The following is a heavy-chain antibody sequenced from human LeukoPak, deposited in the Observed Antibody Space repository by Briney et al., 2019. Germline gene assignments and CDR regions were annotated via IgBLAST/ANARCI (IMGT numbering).Heavy chain of an antibody. CDR2: FDPEDGET. J-gene: IGHJ4*02. CDR1: GYTLTELS. D-gene: IGHD3-10*01. CDR3: ATVTGRVYYYGSGSYVLAY. V-gene: IGHV1-24*01. Sequence: ASVKVSCKVSGYTLTELSMHWVRQAPGKGLEWMGGFDPEDGETIYAQKFQGRVTMTEDTSTDTAYMELSSLRSEDTAVYYCATVTGRVYYYGSGSYVLAYCGQGTLVTVSS.